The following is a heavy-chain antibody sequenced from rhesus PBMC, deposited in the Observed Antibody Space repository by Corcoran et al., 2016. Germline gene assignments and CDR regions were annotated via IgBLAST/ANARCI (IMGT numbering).Heavy chain of an antibody. CDR3: AREYCSSTYCSSVIGNPFDY. V-gene: IGHV1-198*02. CDR1: GFTFGSYA. CDR2: IIPLVGVT. D-gene: IGHD2-15*01. Sequence: QVQLVQSGAEVKKPGASVKVSCKAAGFTFGSYAFSGVRQAPGQGLEWMGLIIPLVGVTNYAEKFQGRVTITADTSTSTAYMELSSLRSEDTAVYYCAREYCSSTYCSSVIGNPFDYWGQGVLVTVSS. J-gene: IGHJ4*01.